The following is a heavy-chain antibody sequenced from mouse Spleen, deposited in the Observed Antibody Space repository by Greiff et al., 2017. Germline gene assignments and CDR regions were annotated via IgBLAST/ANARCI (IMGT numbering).Heavy chain of an antibody. CDR2: IWAGGST. D-gene: IGHD2-4*01. V-gene: IGHV2-9*02. CDR3: ARDDYDWFAY. Sequence: QVQLQQSGPGLVAPSQSLSITCTVSGFSLTSYGVHWVRQPPGKGLEWLGVIWAGGSTNYNSALMSRLSISKDNSKSQVFFKMNSLQADDTAIYYCARDDYDWFAYWGQGTLVTVSA. J-gene: IGHJ3*01. CDR1: GFSLTSYG.